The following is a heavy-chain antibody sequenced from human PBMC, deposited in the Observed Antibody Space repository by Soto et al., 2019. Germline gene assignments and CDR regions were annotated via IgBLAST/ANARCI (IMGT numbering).Heavy chain of an antibody. CDR3: ARPLRPGEGSGSSPGPYYGMDV. J-gene: IGHJ6*02. Sequence: PGESLKISCKGSGYSFTSYWIGWVRQMPGKGLEWMGIVYPVDSDTRYSPSFQGQVTISADKSISPAYLQWSSLKASDTAMYHCARPLRPGEGSGSSPGPYYGMDVWRQGTTVTVSS. D-gene: IGHD3-10*01. CDR1: GYSFTSYW. V-gene: IGHV5-51*01. CDR2: VYPVDSDT.